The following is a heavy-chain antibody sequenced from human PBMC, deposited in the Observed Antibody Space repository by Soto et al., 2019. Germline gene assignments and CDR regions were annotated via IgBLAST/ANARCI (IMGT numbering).Heavy chain of an antibody. CDR3: ATDYYDSRGYYYKPHPLDY. D-gene: IGHD3-22*01. CDR1: GYTFTSYG. Sequence: GASVKVSCKASGYTFTSYGISWVRQAPGQGLEWMGWISAYNGNTNYAQKLQGRVTMTTDTSTSTAYMELRSLRSDDTDVYYCATDYYDSRGYYYKPHPLDYWGQGTLVTVSS. V-gene: IGHV1-18*01. CDR2: ISAYNGNT. J-gene: IGHJ4*02.